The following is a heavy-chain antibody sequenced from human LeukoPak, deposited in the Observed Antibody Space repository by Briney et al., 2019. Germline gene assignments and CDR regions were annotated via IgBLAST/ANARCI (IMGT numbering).Heavy chain of an antibody. V-gene: IGHV4-39*01. J-gene: IGHJ6*03. D-gene: IGHD3-10*01. CDR3: ARLTPFYGSGRGGGGDYMDV. Sequence: PSETLSLTCTVSGGSISSSSYYWDWIRQPPGKGLEWIGSIYYSGSTYYNPSLKSRVTISVDTSKNQFSLKLSSVTAADTAVYYCARLTPFYGSGRGGGGDYMDVWGKGTTVTVSS. CDR1: GGSISSSSYY. CDR2: IYYSGST.